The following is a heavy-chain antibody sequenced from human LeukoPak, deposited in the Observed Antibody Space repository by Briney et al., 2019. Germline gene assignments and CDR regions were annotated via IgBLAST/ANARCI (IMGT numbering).Heavy chain of an antibody. V-gene: IGHV4-34*01. CDR3: ARSTLSGSYLLYYFDY. D-gene: IGHD1-26*01. Sequence: PSETLSLTCAIYGGSFSGYYWSWIRQPPGKGLEWIGEINHSGSTNYNPSLKSRVTISVDTSKNQFSLKLSSVTAADTAVYYCARSTLSGSYLLYYFDYWGQGTLVTVSS. J-gene: IGHJ4*02. CDR1: GGSFSGYY. CDR2: INHSGST.